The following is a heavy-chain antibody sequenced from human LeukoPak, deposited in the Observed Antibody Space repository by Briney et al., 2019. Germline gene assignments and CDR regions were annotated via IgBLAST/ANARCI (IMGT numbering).Heavy chain of an antibody. Sequence: SETLSLTCTVSGGSISSYFWSWIRQPAGKGLEWIGRMSSSGISTYSPSLKSRVTISIDPSRNQFSMNLNSVTAADTAVYYCAKGAGPPWFDPWGQGTLVTVSS. D-gene: IGHD6-19*01. CDR1: GGSISSYF. CDR3: AKGAGPPWFDP. V-gene: IGHV4-4*07. CDR2: MSSSGIS. J-gene: IGHJ5*02.